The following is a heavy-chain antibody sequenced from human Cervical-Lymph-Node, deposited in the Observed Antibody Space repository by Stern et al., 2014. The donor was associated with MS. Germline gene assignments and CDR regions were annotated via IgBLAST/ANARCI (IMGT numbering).Heavy chain of an antibody. V-gene: IGHV1-69*01. CDR1: GGTFSSYA. CDR2: IIPIFGTA. J-gene: IGHJ5*02. Sequence: QVQLGQSGAEVKKPGSSVKVSCKASGGTFSSYAISWVRQAPGQGLEWMGGIIPIFGTATYAQTFPGRVTITADESTSTAYMELSSLRSEDTAVYYCARVFPRDYGGWFDPWGQGTLVTVSS. D-gene: IGHD4-17*01. CDR3: ARVFPRDYGGWFDP.